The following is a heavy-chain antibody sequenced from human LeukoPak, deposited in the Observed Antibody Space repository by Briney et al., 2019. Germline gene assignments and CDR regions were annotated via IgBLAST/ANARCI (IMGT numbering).Heavy chain of an antibody. CDR3: ARDPAPGYCSGGSCSTPTYWYFDL. J-gene: IGHJ2*01. CDR1: GFTFSSYA. Sequence: GRSLRLSCAASGFTFSSYAMHWVRQAPGKGLEWVAVISYDGSNKYYADSVKGRFTISRDNSKNTLYLQMNSLRAEDTAVYYCARDPAPGYCSGGSCSTPTYWYFDLWGRGTLVTVSS. V-gene: IGHV3-30-3*01. CDR2: ISYDGSNK. D-gene: IGHD2-15*01.